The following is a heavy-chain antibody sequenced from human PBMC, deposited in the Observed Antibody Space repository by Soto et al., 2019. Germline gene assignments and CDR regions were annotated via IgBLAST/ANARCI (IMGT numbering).Heavy chain of an antibody. J-gene: IGHJ6*02. CDR3: AREGGMDV. CDR2: ISTSGSTI. Sequence: EVQLVESGGGLVQPGGSLRLSCAASGFTFSSYSINWVRQAPGKGLEWVSYISTSGSTIYYADSVKGRFTISRDNARNLVYLRVNSLRAEDTAVYYCAREGGMDVWGQGTTVTVSS. V-gene: IGHV3-48*01. CDR1: GFTFSSYS.